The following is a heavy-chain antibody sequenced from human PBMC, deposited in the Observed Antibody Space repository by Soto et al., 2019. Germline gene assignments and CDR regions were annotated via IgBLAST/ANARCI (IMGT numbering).Heavy chain of an antibody. Sequence: EVQLLESGGGLVQPGGSLRLSCAASGFSFGSYSMTWVRQAPGKGLEWVSVIGGDAVTTYYADSVKGRFTVSRDNSKNTVHLQMNSLRAEDTAVYYCAKALYSSTYSRGRDVWGQGTTVTVSS. D-gene: IGHD6-19*01. CDR1: GFSFGSYS. V-gene: IGHV3-23*01. CDR3: AKALYSSTYSRGRDV. CDR2: IGGDAVTT. J-gene: IGHJ6*02.